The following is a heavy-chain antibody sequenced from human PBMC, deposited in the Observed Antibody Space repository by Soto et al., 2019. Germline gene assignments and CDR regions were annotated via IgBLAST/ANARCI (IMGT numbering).Heavy chain of an antibody. V-gene: IGHV4-31*03. J-gene: IGHJ4*02. CDR2: IYYSGST. CDR1: GGSISSGGYY. D-gene: IGHD5-18*01. CDR3: ARTRGYSYGYLFDY. Sequence: PSETLSLTCTVSGGSISSGGYYWSWIRQHPGKGLEWIGYIYYSGSTYYNPSLKSRVTISVDTSKNQFSLKLSSVTAADTAVYYCARTRGYSYGYLFDYWGQGTLVTSPQ.